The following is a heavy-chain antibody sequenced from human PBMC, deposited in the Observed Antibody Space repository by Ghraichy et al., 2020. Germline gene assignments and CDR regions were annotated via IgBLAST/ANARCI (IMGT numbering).Heavy chain of an antibody. CDR2: ISAYNGNT. D-gene: IGHD3-22*01. J-gene: IGHJ6*02. CDR1: GYTFTSYG. CDR3: ARDKRGVVVIPNYYYYGMDV. V-gene: IGHV1-18*01. Sequence: ASVKVSCKASGYTFTSYGISWVRQAPGQGLEWMGWISAYNGNTNYAQKLQGRVTMTTDTSTSTAYMELRSLRSDDTAVYYCARDKRGVVVIPNYYYYGMDVWGQGTTVTVSS.